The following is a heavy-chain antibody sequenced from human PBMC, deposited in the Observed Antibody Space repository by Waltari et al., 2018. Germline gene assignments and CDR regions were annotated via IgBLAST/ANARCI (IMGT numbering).Heavy chain of an antibody. CDR1: GDSISSHY. D-gene: IGHD3-3*01. J-gene: IGHJ4*02. CDR3: ARGRSAGGFFTFDS. V-gene: IGHV4-59*11. CDR2: TYHNGAP. Sequence: QVQLQESGPRLVKPSETLSLTCSVSGDSISSHYWSWIRQSPGKGLEWLGYTYHNGAPHYTPPLGLRVTISGDTSMNQFSLRLSSVTTADTAVYYCARGRSAGGFFTFDSWGQGALVTVSS.